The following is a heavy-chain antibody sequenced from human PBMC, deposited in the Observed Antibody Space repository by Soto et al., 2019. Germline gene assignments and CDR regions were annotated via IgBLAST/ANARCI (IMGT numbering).Heavy chain of an antibody. D-gene: IGHD6-19*01. J-gene: IGHJ4*02. V-gene: IGHV4-59*01. CDR3: ASRVAVAGVFDY. Sequence: SETLSLTCTVSGGSTSSYYWSWIRQPPGKGLEWIGYIYYSGSTNYNPSLKSRVTISVDTSKNQFSLKLSSVTAADTAVYYCASRVAVAGVFDYWGQGTLVTVSS. CDR2: IYYSGST. CDR1: GGSTSSYY.